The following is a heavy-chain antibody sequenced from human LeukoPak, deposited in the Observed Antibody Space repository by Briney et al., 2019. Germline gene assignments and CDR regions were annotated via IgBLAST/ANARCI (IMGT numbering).Heavy chain of an antibody. CDR2: ISGSGGST. CDR3: ARDHFDIAVAGHPNDY. V-gene: IGHV3-23*01. CDR1: GFTFSSYA. J-gene: IGHJ4*02. Sequence: GGSLRLSCAASGFTFSSYAMSWVRQAPGKVLQWVSTISGSGGSTYYADSVKGRFTISRDNSKSTLYLQMNSLRADDTAVYYCARDHFDIAVAGHPNDYWGQGTLVTVSS. D-gene: IGHD6-19*01.